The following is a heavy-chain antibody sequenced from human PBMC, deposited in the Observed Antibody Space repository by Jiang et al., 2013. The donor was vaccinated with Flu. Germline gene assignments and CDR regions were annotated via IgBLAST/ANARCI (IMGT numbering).Heavy chain of an antibody. J-gene: IGHJ4*02. CDR3: ARVWRNFDS. CDR1: GGSVSSGSYY. Sequence: GSGLVKPSETLSLTCTVSGGSVSSGSYYWSWIRQSPGKGLEWIGYIYYSGKTNYNPSLKSRVSISLDTSTNQFSLRLSSVTAADTAVYYCARVWRNFDSWGQGTLVTVSS. D-gene: IGHD1-1*01. V-gene: IGHV4-61*01. CDR2: IYYSGKT.